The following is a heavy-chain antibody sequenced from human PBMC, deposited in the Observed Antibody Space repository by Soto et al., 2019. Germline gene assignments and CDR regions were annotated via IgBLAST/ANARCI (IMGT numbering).Heavy chain of an antibody. Sequence: SETLCLTCTVSGGSVSSGSYYWSWSRQPPGKGLEWIGYIYYIGSTNYNPSLKSRVTISVDTSKNQFSLYLSSVTAADTALYYCARATCSGATCSWFNPWGQGTLVTVSP. CDR2: IYYIGST. J-gene: IGHJ5*02. CDR3: ARATCSGATCSWFNP. CDR1: GGSVSSGSYY. V-gene: IGHV4-61*01. D-gene: IGHD2-15*01.